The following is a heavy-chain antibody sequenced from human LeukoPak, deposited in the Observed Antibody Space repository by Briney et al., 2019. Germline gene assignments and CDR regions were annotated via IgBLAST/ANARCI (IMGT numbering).Heavy chain of an antibody. V-gene: IGHV3-7*01. J-gene: IGHJ4*02. CDR1: GFTFINYW. CDR2: INQDGSEK. D-gene: IGHD1-26*01. Sequence: GGSLRLSCAASGFTFINYWMTWVRQAPGQGLKWVANINQDGSEKYSVDSGKGRFTISRDNAKNSLYLQMNRLRAEDTAVHYCARNSGWSSDYWGQGTLVTVSS. CDR3: ARNSGWSSDY.